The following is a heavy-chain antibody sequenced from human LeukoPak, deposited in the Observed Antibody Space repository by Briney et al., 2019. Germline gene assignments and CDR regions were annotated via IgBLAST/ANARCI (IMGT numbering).Heavy chain of an antibody. J-gene: IGHJ5*01. Sequence: GGSLRLSCAASGFTFSSYAMSWVRQAPGEGLEWVSSISGSGGRTYYADSVRGQFTISTDNFKNTVQLQMTSLRVEDTAIYYCVKLTENQLLGKGWADSWGQGTLVTVSS. CDR2: ISGSGGRT. CDR3: VKLTENQLLGKGWADS. V-gene: IGHV3-23*01. CDR1: GFTFSSYA. D-gene: IGHD2-2*01.